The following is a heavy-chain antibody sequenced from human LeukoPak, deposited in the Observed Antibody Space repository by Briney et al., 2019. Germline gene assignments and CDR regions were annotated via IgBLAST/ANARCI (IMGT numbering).Heavy chain of an antibody. V-gene: IGHV3-23*01. J-gene: IGHJ4*02. D-gene: IGHD1-26*01. CDR3: AKTQSGTYSYFDH. Sequence: PGGSLRLSCAASGFTFSKSAMSWVRQAPGEGLEWVSVISESDSDTYYADSVKGRFTISRDTSTDTLFLQLSSLRAEDTAVYYCAKTQSGTYSYFDHWGQGALVTVSS. CDR2: ISESDSDT. CDR1: GFTFSKSA.